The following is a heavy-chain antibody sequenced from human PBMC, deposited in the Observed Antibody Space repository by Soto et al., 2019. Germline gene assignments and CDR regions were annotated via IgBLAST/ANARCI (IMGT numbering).Heavy chain of an antibody. Sequence: QVQLVESGGGVVQPGRSLRLSCAASGFTFSSYGMHWVRQAPGKGLEWVAVIWYDGSNKYYADSVKGRFTIPRDNSKNTLYLQMNSLRAEDTAVYYCAREAGTTRYYGMDVWGQGTTVTVSS. D-gene: IGHD1-7*01. CDR1: GFTFSSYG. V-gene: IGHV3-33*01. J-gene: IGHJ6*02. CDR2: IWYDGSNK. CDR3: AREAGTTRYYGMDV.